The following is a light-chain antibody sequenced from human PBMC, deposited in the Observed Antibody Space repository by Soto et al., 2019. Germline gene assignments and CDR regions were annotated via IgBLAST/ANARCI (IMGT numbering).Light chain of an antibody. CDR1: QSGGST. J-gene: IGKJ4*02. CDR3: QQYSTSLT. Sequence: EILMTQSPATLSVSPGERVILSCRASQSGGSTLAWYQQKPGQAPRLPIRGASTRATGVPASFSVSGSGTEFYLTISRLQSEDFAVYYWQQYSTSLTFGGGTTLEIK. V-gene: IGKV3-15*01. CDR2: GAS.